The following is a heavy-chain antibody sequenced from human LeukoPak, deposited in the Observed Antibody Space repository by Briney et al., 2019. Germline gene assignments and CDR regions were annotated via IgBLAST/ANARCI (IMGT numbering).Heavy chain of an antibody. Sequence: ASVKVSCKASSYTFTSYGIIWVRQAPGQGLEWMGWISAYNGNTNYAQKLQGRVTMTTDTSTSTAYMELRSLRSDDTAVYYCARGSIVLMVYAMPNWFDPWGQGTLVTVSS. D-gene: IGHD2-8*01. CDR3: ARGSIVLMVYAMPNWFDP. CDR2: ISAYNGNT. V-gene: IGHV1-18*01. J-gene: IGHJ5*02. CDR1: SYTFTSYG.